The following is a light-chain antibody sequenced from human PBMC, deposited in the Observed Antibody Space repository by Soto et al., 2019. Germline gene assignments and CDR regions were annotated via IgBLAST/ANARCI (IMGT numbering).Light chain of an antibody. Sequence: QSALTQPASVSGSPGQSITISCTGSSSEIETYNLVSWYQQYPGKAPKLMIYDVSKRPSGVPDRFSGSKSGNTASLTISGLQAEDEADYYCCSYAGSYTYVFGTGTKLTVL. CDR1: SSEIETYNL. V-gene: IGLV2-11*01. CDR2: DVS. CDR3: CSYAGSYTYV. J-gene: IGLJ1*01.